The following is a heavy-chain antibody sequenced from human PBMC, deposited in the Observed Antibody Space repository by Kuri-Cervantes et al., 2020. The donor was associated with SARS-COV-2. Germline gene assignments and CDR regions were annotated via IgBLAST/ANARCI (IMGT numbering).Heavy chain of an antibody. Sequence: GSLRLSCTVSGGSISSSSYYWGWIRQPPGKGLEWIGSIYYSGSTYYNPSLKSRVTISVDTSKNQFPLKLSSVTAADTAVYYCARRVPPWYDFWSGYYGMDVWGQGTTVTVSS. CDR1: GGSISSSSYY. J-gene: IGHJ6*02. D-gene: IGHD3-3*01. CDR2: IYYSGST. CDR3: ARRVPPWYDFWSGYYGMDV. V-gene: IGHV4-39*01.